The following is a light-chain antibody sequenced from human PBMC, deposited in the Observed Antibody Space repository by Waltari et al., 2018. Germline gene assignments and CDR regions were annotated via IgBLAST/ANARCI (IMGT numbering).Light chain of an antibody. V-gene: IGKV4-1*01. J-gene: IGKJ4*01. Sequence: DIVMTQSPDSLAVSLGERAPIHCKSSQSVLYSSNNKNYLAWYKQKPGQPPKLLIYWASTRESGVPDRFSGSGSGTDFTLTISSLQAEDVAVYYCQQYYSTPLTFGGGTKVEIK. CDR2: WAS. CDR3: QQYYSTPLT. CDR1: QSVLYSSNNKNY.